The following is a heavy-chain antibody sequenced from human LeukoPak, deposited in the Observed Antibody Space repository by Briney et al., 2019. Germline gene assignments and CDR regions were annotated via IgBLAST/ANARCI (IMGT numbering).Heavy chain of an antibody. CDR2: ISGSGGST. D-gene: IGHD6-6*01. CDR1: GFTFSSYA. CDR3: ANQPHRKTAARGN. J-gene: IGHJ4*02. V-gene: IGHV3-23*01. Sequence: GGSLRLSCAASGFTFSSYAMSWVRQAPGKGLEGVSAISGSGGSTYYADSVKGRFTISRDNSKNTLYLQMNSLRGEDTAVYYCANQPHRKTAARGNWGQGTLVTVSS.